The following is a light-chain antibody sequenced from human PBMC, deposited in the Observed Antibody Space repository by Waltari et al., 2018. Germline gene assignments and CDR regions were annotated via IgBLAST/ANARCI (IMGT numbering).Light chain of an antibody. J-gene: IGKJ4*01. V-gene: IGKV3D-15*01. Sequence: EIVMMQSPATLSVSPGERATLSCRASQSVSSNLAWYQQKPGQAPRLLIYGAATRATGSPARFSGSGSGTEFTLTISSLQSEDFAVYYCQQYNNWPLLTFGGGTKVEIK. CDR3: QQYNNWPLLT. CDR1: QSVSSN. CDR2: GAA.